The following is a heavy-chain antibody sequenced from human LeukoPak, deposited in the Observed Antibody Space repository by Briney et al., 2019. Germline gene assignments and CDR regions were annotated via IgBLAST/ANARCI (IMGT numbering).Heavy chain of an antibody. CDR3: ASPSSGQSFDI. D-gene: IGHD3-22*01. CDR1: GFTVSSNY. V-gene: IGHV3-53*01. Sequence: QPGGSLRLSCAASGFTVSSNYMSWVRQAPGKGLDWVSIIYSGGTTYYADSVKGRFTISRDKSKNTLYLQMNSLRVEDTAVYYCASPSSGQSFDIWGQGTMVTVSS. J-gene: IGHJ3*02. CDR2: IYSGGTT.